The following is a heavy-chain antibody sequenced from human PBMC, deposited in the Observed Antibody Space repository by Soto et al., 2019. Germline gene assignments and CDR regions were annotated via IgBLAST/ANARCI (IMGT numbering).Heavy chain of an antibody. D-gene: IGHD6-19*01. V-gene: IGHV3-30*18. Sequence: PGGSLRLSCAASGFTFSSYGMHWVRQAPGKGLEWVAVISYDGSNKYYADSVKGRFTISRDNSKNTLYLQMNSLRAEDTAVYYCAKIRGDSSGLNYFDYWGQGTLVTVS. J-gene: IGHJ4*02. CDR3: AKIRGDSSGLNYFDY. CDR2: ISYDGSNK. CDR1: GFTFSSYG.